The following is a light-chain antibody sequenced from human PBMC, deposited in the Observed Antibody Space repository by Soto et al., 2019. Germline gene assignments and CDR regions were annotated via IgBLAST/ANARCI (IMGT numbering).Light chain of an antibody. CDR1: QSVSSSY. CDR3: QQYAKSLWT. Sequence: CPGERATLSCRDSQSVSSSYLAWYQQKPGQAPRLLIYGASSRATGIPARFSGSGSGPDFTLTSSSLKPADSAFYYCQQYAKSLWTFGQGTKVDIK. V-gene: IGKV3-20*01. J-gene: IGKJ1*01. CDR2: GAS.